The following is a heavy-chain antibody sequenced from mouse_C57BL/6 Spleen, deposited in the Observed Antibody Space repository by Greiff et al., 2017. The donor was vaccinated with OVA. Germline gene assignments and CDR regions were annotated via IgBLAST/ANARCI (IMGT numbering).Heavy chain of an antibody. J-gene: IGHJ2*01. CDR1: GYTFTSYW. CDR3: ARGSNYLYYFDY. V-gene: IGHV1-69*01. Sequence: QVQLQQPGAELVMPGASVKLSCKASGYTFTSYWMHWVKQRPGQGLEWIGEIDPSDSYTNYNQKFKGKSTLTVDKSSSTAYMQLSSLTSEDSAVYYCARGSNYLYYFDYWGQGTTLTVSS. D-gene: IGHD2-5*01. CDR2: IDPSDSYT.